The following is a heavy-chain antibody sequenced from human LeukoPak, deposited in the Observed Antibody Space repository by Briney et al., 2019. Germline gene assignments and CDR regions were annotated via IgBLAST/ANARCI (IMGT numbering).Heavy chain of an antibody. CDR3: ARDSNDSTFDY. V-gene: IGHV4-39*07. Sequence: SETRSLTCTVPGGSITSSSYYWGCIRQPPGKGLGWIGSMLYSVTTYYNPSLKRRVTLSVDTSKNQFSLKLSSVTPADTAVYYCARDSNDSTFDYWGQGTLVTVSS. D-gene: IGHD3-22*01. CDR2: MLYSVTT. J-gene: IGHJ4*02. CDR1: GGSITSSSYY.